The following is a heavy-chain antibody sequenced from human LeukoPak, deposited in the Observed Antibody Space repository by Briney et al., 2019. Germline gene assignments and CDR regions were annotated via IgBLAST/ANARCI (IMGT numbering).Heavy chain of an antibody. CDR1: GGSVSSDD. V-gene: IGHV4-59*02. CDR2: IYYSGST. J-gene: IGHJ4*02. CDR3: ARDRRGSSWYAIDY. D-gene: IGHD6-13*01. Sequence: PSENLSLTCTDTGGSVSSDDWSWLRQPTGKGLEWIGYIYYSGSTNYNPSLESRVTISVDTSKNQFSLKLSSVTAADTAVYYCARDRRGSSWYAIDYWGQGTLVTVSS.